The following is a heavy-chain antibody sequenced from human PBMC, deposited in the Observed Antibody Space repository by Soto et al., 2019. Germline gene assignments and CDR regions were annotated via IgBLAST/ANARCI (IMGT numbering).Heavy chain of an antibody. CDR2: IYYSGST. V-gene: IGHV4-59*12. CDR3: AGGGGTWATQGYYYYYYMDV. Sequence: SETLSLTCTVSGGSISSYYWSWIRQPPGKGLEWIGYIYYSGSTNYNPSLKSRVTISVDTSKNQFSLKLSSVTAADTAVYYCAGGGGTWATQGYYYYYYMDVWGKGTTVTVSS. D-gene: IGHD1-1*01. CDR1: GGSISSYY. J-gene: IGHJ6*03.